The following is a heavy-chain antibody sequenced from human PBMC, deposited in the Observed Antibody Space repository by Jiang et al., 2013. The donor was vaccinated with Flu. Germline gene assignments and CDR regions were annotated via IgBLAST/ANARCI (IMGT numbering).Heavy chain of an antibody. J-gene: IGHJ4*02. Sequence: TLSLTCTVSGYSISSGYHWGWIRQPPGKGLEWIGNIFYTGSINYSRPLKSRVTISADTSKNQFSLKLSSVTAADTAVYYCARGPYYGSGSYYRPLLGFDYWGQGTLVTVSS. V-gene: IGHV4-38-2*02. CDR1: GYSISSGYH. CDR2: IFYTGSI. D-gene: IGHD3-10*01. CDR3: ARGPYYGSGSYYRPLLGFDY.